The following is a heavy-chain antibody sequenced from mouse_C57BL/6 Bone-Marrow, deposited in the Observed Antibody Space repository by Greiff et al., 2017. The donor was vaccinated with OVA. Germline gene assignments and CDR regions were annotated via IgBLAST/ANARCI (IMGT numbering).Heavy chain of an antibody. V-gene: IGHV3-6*01. Sequence: EVQLKESGPGLVKPSQSLSLTCSVTGYSITSGYYWNWIRQFPGNKLEWMGYISYDGSNNYNPSLKNRISITRDTSKNQFFLKLNSVTTEDTATYYCARVGYDYQFAYWGQGTLVTVSA. D-gene: IGHD2-4*01. CDR3: ARVGYDYQFAY. J-gene: IGHJ3*01. CDR1: GYSITSGYY. CDR2: ISYDGSN.